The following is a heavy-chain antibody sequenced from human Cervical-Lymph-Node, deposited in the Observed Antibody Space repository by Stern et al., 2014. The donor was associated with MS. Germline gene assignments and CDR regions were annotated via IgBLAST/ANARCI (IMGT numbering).Heavy chain of an antibody. V-gene: IGHV7-4-1*02. D-gene: IGHD5-18*01. CDR1: GYTLTNYP. CDR2: INTNTGNS. CDR3: ARDFVDTAMITRSDYLDC. Sequence: VQLGESGSELKKPGASVKVSCKASGYTLTNYPINWVRQAPGQGLEWMGWINTNTGNSTYAQDFTGRFVFSLDTSVSTAYLQISNLKAEDTAVYYCARDFVDTAMITRSDYLDCWGQGTLVTVSS. J-gene: IGHJ4*02.